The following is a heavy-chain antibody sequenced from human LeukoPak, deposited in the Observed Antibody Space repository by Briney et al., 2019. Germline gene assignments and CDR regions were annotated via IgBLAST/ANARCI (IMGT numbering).Heavy chain of an antibody. V-gene: IGHV4-59*01. CDR3: ARGHLSLQD. CDR2: LFNTGST. J-gene: IGHJ4*02. Sequence: SETLSLTCTVSGASLTTYHWTWIRKPPGRRLEGIGYLFNTGSTKYNPSLASRVTILPDTSKNQSSLKMTSGSAADTAVYYCARGHLSLQDWARGTLVTVSS. CDR1: GASLTTYH.